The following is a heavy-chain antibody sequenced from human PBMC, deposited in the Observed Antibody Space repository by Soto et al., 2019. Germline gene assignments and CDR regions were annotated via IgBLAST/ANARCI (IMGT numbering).Heavy chain of an antibody. J-gene: IGHJ4*02. CDR1: GFTFSRHG. Sequence: PGGSLRLSCAASGFTFSRHGMSWVRQAPGKGLEWVSSITGSGGSTYYADSVKGRFTISRDNSKNTLYLHMNSLIAEDTAVYYCAKVMGAYVTQYYFDYWGQGTRVTVSS. D-gene: IGHD2-21*02. CDR2: ITGSGGST. CDR3: AKVMGAYVTQYYFDY. V-gene: IGHV3-23*01.